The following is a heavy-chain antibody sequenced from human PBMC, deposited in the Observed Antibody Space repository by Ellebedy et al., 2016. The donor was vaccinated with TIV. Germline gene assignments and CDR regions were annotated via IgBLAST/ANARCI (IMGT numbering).Heavy chain of an antibody. V-gene: IGHV3-21*01. CDR2: ISSSSSYI. CDR3: ARQYSSSSPASYYYYGMDV. J-gene: IGHJ6*02. D-gene: IGHD6-6*01. CDR1: GFTFSSYS. Sequence: GESLKISCAASGFTFSSYSMNWVRQAPGKGLEWVSSISSSSSYIYYADSVKGRFTISRDNAKNSLYLQMNSLRAEDTAVYYCARQYSSSSPASYYYYGMDVWGQGTTVTVSS.